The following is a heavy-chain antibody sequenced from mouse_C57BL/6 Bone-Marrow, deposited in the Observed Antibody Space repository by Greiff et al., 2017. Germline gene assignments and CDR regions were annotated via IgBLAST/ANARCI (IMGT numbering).Heavy chain of an antibody. V-gene: IGHV1-55*01. CDR1: GYTFTSYW. CDR2: IYPTSGRT. D-gene: IGHD3-1*01. J-gene: IGHJ2*01. Sequence: QVQLQQPGAELVKPGASVKMSCKASGYTFTSYWITWVKQRPGQGLEWIGDIYPTSGRTNYNEKFKSKAILTVDTSSNTDYMQLSSLTSEDSAVFKCARSGPRGRSFDYWGQGTTLTVSS. CDR3: ARSGPRGRSFDY.